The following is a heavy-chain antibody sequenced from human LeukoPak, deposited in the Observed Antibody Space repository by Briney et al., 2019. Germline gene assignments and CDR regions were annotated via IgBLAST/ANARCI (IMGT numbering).Heavy chain of an antibody. J-gene: IGHJ3*02. Sequence: PSETLSLTCTVSGGSISSYYWSWIRQPPGKGLAWIGYIYYSGSTNYNPSLKSRVTISVDTSKNQFSLKLSSVTAADTAVYYCARAIYDSSGYYWDAFDIWGQGTMVTVSS. CDR3: ARAIYDSSGYYWDAFDI. D-gene: IGHD3-22*01. V-gene: IGHV4-59*01. CDR2: IYYSGST. CDR1: GGSISSYY.